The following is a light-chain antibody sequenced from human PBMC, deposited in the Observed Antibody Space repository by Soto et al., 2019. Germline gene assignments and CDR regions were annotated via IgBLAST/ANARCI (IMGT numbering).Light chain of an antibody. V-gene: IGKV3D-20*02. J-gene: IGKJ5*01. CDR1: QSVSNTH. CDR3: QQRYNWPIT. CDR2: ADS. Sequence: EIVLTQSPGSLSLSPGESATLSCRSSQSVSNTHVAWYQQRPGQAPRLLIYADSNRATGIPARFSGSGSGTDFTLTISSLEPEDFSVYYCQQRYNWPITFGQGTRLEIK.